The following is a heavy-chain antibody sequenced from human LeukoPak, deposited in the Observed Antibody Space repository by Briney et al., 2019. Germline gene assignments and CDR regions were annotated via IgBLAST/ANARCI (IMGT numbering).Heavy chain of an antibody. J-gene: IGHJ4*02. CDR2: IKSKSDGGTA. V-gene: IGHV3-15*01. CDR3: TTDRFN. Sequence: PGGSLRLSCAASGFTFSNAWMSWVRQAPGKGLEWVARIKSKSDGGTADYGAPVKGRFTISRDDSKNTLYLQMNSLKTEDTAVYYCTTDRFNWGQGTLVTVSP. CDR1: GFTFSNAW.